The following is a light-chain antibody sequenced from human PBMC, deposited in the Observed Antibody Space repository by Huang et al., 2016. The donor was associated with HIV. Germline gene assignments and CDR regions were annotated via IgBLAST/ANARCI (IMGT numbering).Light chain of an antibody. V-gene: IGKV3-11*01. CDR1: QSVSGY. CDR2: NTS. J-gene: IGKJ2*03. CDR3: QLRTNRPPRYS. Sequence: EIVLTQSPATLSLSPGERATLSCRAGQSVSGYLAWYQQKPGQAPRLLIYNTSNRVAGSPARFSGSGSGTDFTLTISSLEPEDFAIYYCQLRTNRPPRYSFGQGTRLEIK.